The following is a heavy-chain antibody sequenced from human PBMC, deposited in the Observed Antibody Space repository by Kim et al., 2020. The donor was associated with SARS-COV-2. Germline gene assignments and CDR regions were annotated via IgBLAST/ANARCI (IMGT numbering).Heavy chain of an antibody. CDR2: IYYSGST. D-gene: IGHD3-22*01. CDR1: GGSISSSSYY. CDR3: ARRFARITMIEPFFDY. J-gene: IGHJ4*02. V-gene: IGHV4-39*01. Sequence: SETLSLTCTVSGGSISSSSYYWGWIRQPPGKGLEWIGSIYYSGSTYYNPSLKSRVTISVDTSKNQFSLKLSSVTAADTAVYYCARRFARITMIEPFFDYWGQGTLVTVSS.